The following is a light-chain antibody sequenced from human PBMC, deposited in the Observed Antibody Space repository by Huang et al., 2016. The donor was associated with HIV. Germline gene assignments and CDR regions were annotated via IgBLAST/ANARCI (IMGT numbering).Light chain of an antibody. CDR3: QQFNSYPLA. J-gene: IGKJ5*01. Sequence: IQLTQSPSSLSASVGDRVTITCRASQAISSYLAWYQQKPGKAPNLLIHGASTLQSGVPSRFSVGGSGTDFTLTISGLQPEDVATYYCQQFNSYPLAFGQGTRLEIK. CDR1: QAISSY. CDR2: GAS. V-gene: IGKV1-9*01.